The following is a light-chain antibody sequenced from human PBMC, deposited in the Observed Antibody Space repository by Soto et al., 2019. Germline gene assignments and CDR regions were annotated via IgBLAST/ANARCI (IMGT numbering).Light chain of an antibody. CDR3: QQYGSLPRT. Sequence: EIVLTQSPGTLSLSPGERATLSCRASQSVSSYLAWYHQKPGQAPRLLIYGASSRATGIPDRFSGSGSGTDFTLTISRLEPEDFAVYYCQQYGSLPRTFAQGTKVEIK. V-gene: IGKV3-20*01. CDR2: GAS. J-gene: IGKJ1*01. CDR1: QSVSSY.